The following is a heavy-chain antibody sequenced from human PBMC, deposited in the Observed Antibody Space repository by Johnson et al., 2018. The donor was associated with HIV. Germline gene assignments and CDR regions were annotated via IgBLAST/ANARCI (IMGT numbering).Heavy chain of an antibody. Sequence: VLLVESGGGLVQPGRSLRLSCAASGFTFDDYAMHWVRQAPGKGLEWVSGISWNGGSTGYGDSVKGRFTISRDNSKNTIYLQMNSLRAEDTAMYYCARDGTETGPDDAFDIWGQGTMVTVSS. V-gene: IGHV3-9*01. J-gene: IGHJ3*02. CDR1: GFTFDDYA. CDR2: ISWNGGST. D-gene: IGHD1-1*01. CDR3: ARDGTETGPDDAFDI.